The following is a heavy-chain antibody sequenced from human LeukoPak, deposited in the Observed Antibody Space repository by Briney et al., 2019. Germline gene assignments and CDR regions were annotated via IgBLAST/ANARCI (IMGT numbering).Heavy chain of an antibody. Sequence: ASVKVSCKAFGYTFTSNYMHWVRQAPGQGPEWMGVISPSGGSTTYAQKFQGRVTLTRDMSISTAYMELSRLRSDDTAVYYCAATFIAAANWFDPWGQGTLVTVSS. CDR1: GYTFTSNY. J-gene: IGHJ5*02. V-gene: IGHV1-46*01. D-gene: IGHD6-13*01. CDR3: AATFIAAANWFDP. CDR2: ISPSGGST.